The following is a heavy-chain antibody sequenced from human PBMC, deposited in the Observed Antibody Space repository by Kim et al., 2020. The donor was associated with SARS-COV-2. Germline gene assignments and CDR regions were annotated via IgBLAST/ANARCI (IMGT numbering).Heavy chain of an antibody. V-gene: IGHV1-69*13. CDR2: IIPIFGTA. J-gene: IGHJ4*02. D-gene: IGHD3-22*01. CDR1: GGTFSSYA. Sequence: SVKVSCKASGGTFSSYAISWVRQAPGQGLEWMGGIIPIFGTANYAQKFQGRVTITADESTSTAYMELSSLRSEDMAVYYCATRPRYYYDSSGYYFDYWGQGTLVTVSS. CDR3: ATRPRYYYDSSGYYFDY.